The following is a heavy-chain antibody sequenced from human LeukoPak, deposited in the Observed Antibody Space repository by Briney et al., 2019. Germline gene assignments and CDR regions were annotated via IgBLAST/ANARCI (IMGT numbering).Heavy chain of an antibody. V-gene: IGHV4-30-2*01. J-gene: IGHJ5*02. CDR2: IYHSGST. Sequence: PSETLSLTCAVSGGSISSGGYSWSWIRQPPGKGLEWIGYIYHSGSTYYNPSLKSRVTISVDRSKNQFSLKLSSVTAADTAVYYCARGATVTTLEPWGQGTLVTVSS. CDR3: ARGATVTTLEP. D-gene: IGHD4-17*01. CDR1: GGSISSGGYS.